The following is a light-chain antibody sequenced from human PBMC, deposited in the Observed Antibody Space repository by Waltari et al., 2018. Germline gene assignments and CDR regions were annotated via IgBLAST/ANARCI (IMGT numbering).Light chain of an antibody. Sequence: DTQMTQSPSTLSASVGDRVTITCRASQSILTWLAWYQQKPGKAPRLLIYTAFNLESGVPGRFSGSASGTEFNLTISSLQPDDSATYYCQQYHDYSAFGQGTKLEIK. J-gene: IGKJ2*01. CDR1: QSILTW. CDR2: TAF. V-gene: IGKV1-5*03. CDR3: QQYHDYSA.